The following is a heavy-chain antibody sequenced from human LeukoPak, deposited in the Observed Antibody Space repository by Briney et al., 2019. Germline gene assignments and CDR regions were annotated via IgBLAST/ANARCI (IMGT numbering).Heavy chain of an antibody. CDR1: GFTFDDYA. CDR2: ISWNSGSI. Sequence: PGRSLRLSCAASGFTFDDYAMHWVRQAPGKGLEWVSGISWNSGSIGYADSVKGRFTISRDNAKNSLYLQMNSLRAEDTALYYCAKAGGGSSWFVGTNYYYYYMDVRGKGTTVTVSS. J-gene: IGHJ6*03. V-gene: IGHV3-9*01. D-gene: IGHD6-13*01. CDR3: AKAGGGSSWFVGTNYYYYYMDV.